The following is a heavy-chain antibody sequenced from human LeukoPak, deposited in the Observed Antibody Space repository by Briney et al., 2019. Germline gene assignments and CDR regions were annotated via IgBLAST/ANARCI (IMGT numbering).Heavy chain of an antibody. CDR3: ARDGSYYYDSSGYPNWFDP. CDR1: GFTFSSYS. CDR2: ISSSSSYI. Sequence: GGSLRLSCAASGFTFSSYSMNWVRQAPGKGLEWVSSISSSSSYIYYADSVKGRFTISRDNAKNSLYLQMNSLRAEDTAVYYCARDGSYYYDSSGYPNWFDPWGQGTLVTVFS. D-gene: IGHD3-22*01. V-gene: IGHV3-21*01. J-gene: IGHJ5*02.